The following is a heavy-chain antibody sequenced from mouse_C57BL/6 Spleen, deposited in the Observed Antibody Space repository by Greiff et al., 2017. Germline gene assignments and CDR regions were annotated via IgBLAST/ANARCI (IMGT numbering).Heavy chain of an antibody. V-gene: IGHV3-1*01. J-gene: IGHJ1*03. D-gene: IGHD4-1*01. CDR1: GYSITSGYD. Sequence: VQLQQSGPGMVKPSHSLSLTCTVTGYSITSGYDWHWIRHFPGNKLEWMGYISYSGSTNYNPSLKSRISITHDTSKNHFFLKLNSVTTEDTATYYCARAGGRYFDVWGTGTTVTVSS. CDR3: ARAGGRYFDV. CDR2: ISYSGST.